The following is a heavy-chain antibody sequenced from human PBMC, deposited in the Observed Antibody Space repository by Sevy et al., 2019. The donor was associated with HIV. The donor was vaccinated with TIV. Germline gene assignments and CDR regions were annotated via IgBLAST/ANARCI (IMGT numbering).Heavy chain of an antibody. CDR2: ISSSSSTI. D-gene: IGHD4-17*01. CDR1: GFTFSSYS. J-gene: IGHJ6*02. Sequence: GGSLRLSCAASGFTFSSYSMNWVRQAPGKGLEWVSYISSSSSTIYYADSVKGGFTISRDNAKNYPNLKMNSQRDEDTAVYYCASDQAMYGDYVPDYYYYGMDVWGQGTTVTVSS. CDR3: ASDQAMYGDYVPDYYYYGMDV. V-gene: IGHV3-48*02.